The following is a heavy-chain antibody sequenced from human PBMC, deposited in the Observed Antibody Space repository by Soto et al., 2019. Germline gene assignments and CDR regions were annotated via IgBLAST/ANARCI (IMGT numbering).Heavy chain of an antibody. Sequence: GGSLRLSCAASGFTFSTYLMSWVRQAPGKGLEWVANIKYDGSETYYVDSVKGRFTVSRDNAKNSLYLQMNSLRGEDTAVYYCARYSSAWGLWGQGTLVTVSS. CDR2: IKYDGSET. D-gene: IGHD6-19*01. J-gene: IGHJ4*02. V-gene: IGHV3-7*01. CDR1: GFTFSTYL. CDR3: ARYSSAWGL.